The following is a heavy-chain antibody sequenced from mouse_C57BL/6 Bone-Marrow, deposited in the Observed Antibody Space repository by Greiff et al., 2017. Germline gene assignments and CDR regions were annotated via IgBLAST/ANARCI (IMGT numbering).Heavy chain of an antibody. CDR2: IYPGSGST. Sequence: QVQLQQPGAELVKPGASVKMSCKASGYTFTSYWITWVKQRPGQGLEWIGDIYPGSGSTNYNEKFKSKATLTVDTSSSTAYMQLSSLTSEDSAVYYCARKDTAVHYAMDYWGQGTSVTVSS. CDR1: GYTFTSYW. D-gene: IGHD1-1*01. V-gene: IGHV1-55*01. J-gene: IGHJ4*01. CDR3: ARKDTAVHYAMDY.